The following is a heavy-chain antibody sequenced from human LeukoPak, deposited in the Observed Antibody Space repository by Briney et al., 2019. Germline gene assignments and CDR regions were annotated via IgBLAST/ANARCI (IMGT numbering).Heavy chain of an antibody. CDR1: GFTFSSXX. J-gene: IGHJ5*02. D-gene: IGHD6-19*01. Sequence: PGGSLRLSCAASGFTFSSXXXXXXXXAXXXXXXXXXXISYGGTNKYYADXVXXXXXXSRDXSKNTLFLQMNNLRAEDTAVYYCATSNTSGWYCWFDPWGQGTLVTVSS. CDR2: ISYGGTNK. V-gene: IGHV3-30-3*01. CDR3: ATSNTSGWYCWFDP.